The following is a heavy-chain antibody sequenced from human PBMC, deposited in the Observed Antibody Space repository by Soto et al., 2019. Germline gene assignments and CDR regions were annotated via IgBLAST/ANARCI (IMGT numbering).Heavy chain of an antibody. V-gene: IGHV3-11*01. CDR3: ARRLGFSGVGPSTSNWFDP. J-gene: IGHJ5*02. CDR2: ISGSGNTI. Sequence: GGSLRLSCAASGFTFTDYYMSWMRQAPGKGLEWLSYISGSGNTIFYATSVKGRFTISRDNAKNSLSLQMNSLPAEDTAVYYCARRLGFSGVGPSTSNWFDPWGQGTLVTVSS. CDR1: GFTFTDYY. D-gene: IGHD1-26*01.